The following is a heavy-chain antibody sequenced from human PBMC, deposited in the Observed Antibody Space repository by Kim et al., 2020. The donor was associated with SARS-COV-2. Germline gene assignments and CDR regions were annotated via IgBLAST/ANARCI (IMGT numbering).Heavy chain of an antibody. D-gene: IGHD6-19*01. J-gene: IGHJ6*03. CDR2: INPNSGGT. CDR1: GYTFTGYY. CDR3: ARDNGIAVAGPMDV. Sequence: ASVKVSCKASGYTFTGYYMHWVRQAPGQWLEWMGWINPNSGGTNYAQKFQGRVTMTRDTSISTAYMELSRLRSDDTAVYYCARDNGIAVAGPMDVWGKGTTVTVSS. V-gene: IGHV1-2*02.